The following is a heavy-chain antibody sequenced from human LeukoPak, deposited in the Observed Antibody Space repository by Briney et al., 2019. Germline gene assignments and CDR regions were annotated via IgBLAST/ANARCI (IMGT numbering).Heavy chain of an antibody. J-gene: IGHJ4*02. CDR3: ATKRTHYYDSSGYPRSQSYFDY. V-gene: IGHV3-21*04. Sequence: GGSLRLSCAASGFTFSSYSMNWVRQAPGKGLEWVSSISSSSSYIYYADSVKGRFTISRDNAKNSLYLQMNSLRAEDTAVYYCATKRTHYYDSSGYPRSQSYFDYWGQGTLVTVSS. CDR2: ISSSSSYI. CDR1: GFTFSSYS. D-gene: IGHD3-22*01.